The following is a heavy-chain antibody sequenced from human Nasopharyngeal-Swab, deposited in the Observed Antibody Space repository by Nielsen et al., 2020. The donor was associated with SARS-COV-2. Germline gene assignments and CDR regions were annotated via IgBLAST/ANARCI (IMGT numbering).Heavy chain of an antibody. Sequence: ASVKVSCKASGYTFTSYAMNWVRQAPGQGLEWMGWINTNTGNPTYAQGFTGRFVFSLDTSVSTAYPQISSLKAEDTAVYYCARDSVTTPLYYYYYMDVWGKGTTVTVSS. J-gene: IGHJ6*03. V-gene: IGHV7-4-1*02. D-gene: IGHD4-11*01. CDR1: GYTFTSYA. CDR3: ARDSVTTPLYYYYYMDV. CDR2: INTNTGNP.